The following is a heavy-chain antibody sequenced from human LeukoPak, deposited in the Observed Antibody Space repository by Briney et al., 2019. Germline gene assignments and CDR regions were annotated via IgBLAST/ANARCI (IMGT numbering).Heavy chain of an antibody. CDR3: ARGLVMITFGGVIVDPGAFDI. Sequence: ASVKVSCKASGYTFTSYDINWVRKATGQGLEWMGWMNPNSGNTGYAQKFQGRVTMTRNTSISTAYMELSSLRSEDTAVYYCARGLVMITFGGVIVDPGAFDIWGQGTMVTVSS. V-gene: IGHV1-8*01. J-gene: IGHJ3*02. CDR1: GYTFTSYD. CDR2: MNPNSGNT. D-gene: IGHD3-16*02.